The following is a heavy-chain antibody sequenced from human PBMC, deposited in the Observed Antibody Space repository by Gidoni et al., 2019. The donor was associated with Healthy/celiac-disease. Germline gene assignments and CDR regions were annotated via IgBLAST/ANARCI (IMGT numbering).Heavy chain of an antibody. Sequence: DVQLFESGGGFVQPCVSLRLSCSSSGFTFSSDAMSWVRKAPGKGLEWVSASSGSGGSTYYEDSVKGRFTSSRDNSKNTLYLQMNSLRAEEKAVYYCAKEGQSGWNSYWGQGTLGTVSS. D-gene: IGHD6-19*01. CDR2: SSGSGGST. V-gene: IGHV3-23*01. CDR1: GFTFSSDA. CDR3: AKEGQSGWNSY. J-gene: IGHJ4*02.